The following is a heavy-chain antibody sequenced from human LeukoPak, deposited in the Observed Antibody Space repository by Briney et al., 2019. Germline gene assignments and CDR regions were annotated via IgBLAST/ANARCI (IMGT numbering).Heavy chain of an antibody. Sequence: PGGSLRLSCAASGFTFSNAWMSWVRQAPGKGLEWVGRIKSKTDGGTTDYAAPVKGRFTISRDDSKNTLYLQMNSLKTEDTAVYYCTARSAGTTAFDIWGQGTMVTVSS. CDR3: TARSAGTTAFDI. D-gene: IGHD6-19*01. CDR2: IKSKTDGGTT. V-gene: IGHV3-15*01. J-gene: IGHJ3*02. CDR1: GFTFSNAW.